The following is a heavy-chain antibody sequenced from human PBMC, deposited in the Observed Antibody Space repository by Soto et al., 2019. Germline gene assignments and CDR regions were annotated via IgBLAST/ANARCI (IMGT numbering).Heavy chain of an antibody. D-gene: IGHD3-9*01. V-gene: IGHV3-33*01. CDR1: GFTFSSYG. CDR3: ARVDKNIHQFDY. CDR2: IWYDGSNK. J-gene: IGHJ4*02. Sequence: GGSLRLSCAASGFTFSSYGMHWVRQAPGKGLEWVAVIWYDGSNKYYADSVKGQFTISRDNSKNTLYLQMNSLRAEDTAVYYCARVDKNIHQFDYWGQGTLVTVSS.